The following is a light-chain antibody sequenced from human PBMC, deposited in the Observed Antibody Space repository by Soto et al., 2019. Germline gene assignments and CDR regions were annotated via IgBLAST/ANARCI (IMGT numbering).Light chain of an antibody. CDR3: QPHSTWLWT. CDR1: QSVSSK. V-gene: IGKV3-15*01. Sequence: EIVMTQSPATLSVSPGERATLSCRASQSVSSKLAWYQQKPGQGPRLLIYGASTRATCIPARFIGSGSGTEFTLTISSLQSEDFAAYYCQPHSTWLWTFGQGTKVEIK. J-gene: IGKJ1*01. CDR2: GAS.